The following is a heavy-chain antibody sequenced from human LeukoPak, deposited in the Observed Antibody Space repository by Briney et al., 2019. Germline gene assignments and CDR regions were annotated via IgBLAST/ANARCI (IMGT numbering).Heavy chain of an antibody. CDR2: ISSGGTP. Sequence: GGSLRLSCGASGFTFTSSAMTWVRQAPGKGLEWVSAISSGGTPYYAASVRGRFIISRDTSTNTLYLQVKSLTAEDTAVYYCANCVGCAGNYWGQGTLVTVSS. D-gene: IGHD2-21*01. J-gene: IGHJ4*02. CDR1: GFTFTSSA. V-gene: IGHV3-23*01. CDR3: ANCVGCAGNY.